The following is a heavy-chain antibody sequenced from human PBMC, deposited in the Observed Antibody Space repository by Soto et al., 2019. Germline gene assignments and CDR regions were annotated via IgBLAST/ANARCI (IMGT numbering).Heavy chain of an antibody. CDR2: IYYSGST. V-gene: IGHV4-59*01. J-gene: IGHJ6*02. Sequence: PSETLSLTCTVSGGSISSYYWSWIRQPPGKGLEWIGYIYYSGSTNYNPSLKSRVTISVDTSKNQFSLKLSSVTAADTAVYYCARMMNDYDFWSGYPADYYYYGMDVWGQGTTVTVSS. CDR1: GGSISSYY. CDR3: ARMMNDYDFWSGYPADYYYYGMDV. D-gene: IGHD3-3*01.